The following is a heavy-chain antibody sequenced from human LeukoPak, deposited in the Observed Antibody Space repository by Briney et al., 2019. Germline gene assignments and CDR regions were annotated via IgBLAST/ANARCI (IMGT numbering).Heavy chain of an antibody. D-gene: IGHD6-19*01. CDR1: GYTFTSYY. Sequence: ASVKVSCKASGYTFTSYYMHWVRQAPGQGLEWMGIINPSGGSTSYAQKFQGRVTMTRDTSTSTVYMELSSLRSEDTAVYYCARARSTFRRVAGTRSYWFDPWGQGTLVTVSS. CDR3: ARARSTFRRVAGTRSYWFDP. CDR2: INPSGGST. V-gene: IGHV1-46*01. J-gene: IGHJ5*02.